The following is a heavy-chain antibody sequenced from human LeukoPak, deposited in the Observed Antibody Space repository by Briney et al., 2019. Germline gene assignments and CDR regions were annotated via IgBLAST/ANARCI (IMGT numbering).Heavy chain of an antibody. V-gene: IGHV3-53*01. D-gene: IGHD1-14*01. J-gene: IGHJ4*02. CDR3: ARGVEPLAANTLAY. CDR1: GFTVITDD. Sequence: GGSLRLSCAASGFTVITDDMTGVRQAPGKGLEWVSVLYSGGNTKYADSVQGRFTISRDNSKNTLYLEMNSLSPDDTAVYYCARGVEPLAANTLAYWGQGTLVTVSS. CDR2: LYSGGNT.